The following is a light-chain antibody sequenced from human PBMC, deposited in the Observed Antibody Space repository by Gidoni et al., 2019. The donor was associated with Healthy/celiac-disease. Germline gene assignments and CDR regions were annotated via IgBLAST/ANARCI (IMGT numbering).Light chain of an antibody. CDR3: QQYGSSPS. V-gene: IGKV3-20*01. CDR1: QSVSSSY. CDR2: GAS. J-gene: IGKJ3*01. Sequence: ELVLTHSPGTLSLSPGERATLSCRASQSVSSSYLAWYQQKPGQAPRLLIYGASSRATGIPDRFSGSGSGTDFTLTISRLEPEDVAVYYCQQYGSSPSFGPGTKVEIK.